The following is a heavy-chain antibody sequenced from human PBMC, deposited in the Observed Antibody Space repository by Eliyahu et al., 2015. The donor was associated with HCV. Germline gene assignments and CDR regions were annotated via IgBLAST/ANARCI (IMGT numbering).Heavy chain of an antibody. CDR1: GYSXXSDYH. J-gene: IGHJ4*02. CDR2: IXHSGST. CDR3: ARRASSSSNRDY. V-gene: IGHV4-38-2*01. Sequence: QVQLQESGPGLLKPSETLSLTXAXSGYSXXSDYHXGWIRQPPGKGLXWIGSIXHSGSTHCQPSLKSRVTISVDTSKNQFSLKLSSVTAADTAVYYCARRASSSSNRDYWGQGTLVTVSS. D-gene: IGHD6-6*01.